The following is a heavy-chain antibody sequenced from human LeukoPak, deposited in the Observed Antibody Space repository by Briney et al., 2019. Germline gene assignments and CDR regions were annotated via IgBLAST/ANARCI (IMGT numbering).Heavy chain of an antibody. CDR3: ARGQYCTNGVCTDYWYFDL. J-gene: IGHJ2*01. D-gene: IGHD2-8*01. Sequence: GGSLRLSCAASGFSFSSYEMNWVRQAPGKGLERVSYISSSGSAIYSAASVKGRSTISRDNAKNSLYLQMNSLRAEDTAVYYCARGQYCTNGVCTDYWYFDLWGRGTLVTVSS. CDR2: ISSSGSAI. V-gene: IGHV3-48*03. CDR1: GFSFSSYE.